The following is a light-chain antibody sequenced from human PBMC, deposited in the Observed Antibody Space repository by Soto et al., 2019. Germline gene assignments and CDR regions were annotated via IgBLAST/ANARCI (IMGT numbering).Light chain of an antibody. V-gene: IGKV3-11*01. CDR2: DAS. J-gene: IGKJ4*01. CDR3: QQRSSWPQLT. CDR1: QSVGIN. Sequence: EIVLTQSPATLSLSPGERATLSCRASQSVGINLAWYQHKPGQAPRLLIYDASNRATGIPARFSGRGSGTDFTLTISSLEPEDFAVYYCQQRSSWPQLTFGGGTKVEI.